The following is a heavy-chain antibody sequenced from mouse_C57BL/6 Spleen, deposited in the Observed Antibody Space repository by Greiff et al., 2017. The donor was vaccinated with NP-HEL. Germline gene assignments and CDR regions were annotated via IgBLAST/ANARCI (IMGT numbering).Heavy chain of an antibody. V-gene: IGHV7-3*01. CDR1: GFTFTDYY. CDR3: ARPTVVDYYAMDY. Sequence: DVMLVESGGGLVQPGGSLSLSCAASGFTFTDYYMSWVRQPPGKALEWLGFIRNKANGYTTEYSASVKGRFTISRDNSQSILYLQMNALRAEDSATYYCARPTVVDYYAMDYWGQGTSVTVSS. CDR2: IRNKANGYTT. D-gene: IGHD1-1*01. J-gene: IGHJ4*01.